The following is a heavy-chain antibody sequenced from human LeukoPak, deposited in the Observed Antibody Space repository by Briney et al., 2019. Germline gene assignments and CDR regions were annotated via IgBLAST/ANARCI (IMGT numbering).Heavy chain of an antibody. D-gene: IGHD2-2*01. V-gene: IGHV4-59*11. J-gene: IGHJ6*03. CDR3: ASESAPAVLPYMDA. Sequence: SETLSLTCLVSLVSMSRPYWTRIRQAPGKGLEWIGNIDDSGNTNYSPSLKSRVTISLDTSKNQFSLRVTSVTAAARHVYLCASESAPAVLPYMDAWGKGTTVTVSS. CDR1: LVSMSRPY. CDR2: IDDSGNT.